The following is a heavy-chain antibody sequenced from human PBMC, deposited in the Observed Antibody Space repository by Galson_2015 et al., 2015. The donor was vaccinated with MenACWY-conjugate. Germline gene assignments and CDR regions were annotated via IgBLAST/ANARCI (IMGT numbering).Heavy chain of an antibody. Sequence: LTLTCTVSGGSIRRGRSYWGWVRQPPGRGLEWIGTINFRGSPRYDPYLMSRVTISVDPSKNQFSLRLSSVAAADTACFYCAGGIGSSADYPALFPFDFWGQGTLVPVSS. V-gene: IGHV4-39*01. J-gene: IGHJ4*02. CDR1: GGSIRRGRSY. CDR2: INFRGSP. CDR3: AGGIGSSADYPALFPFDF. D-gene: IGHD2-21*01.